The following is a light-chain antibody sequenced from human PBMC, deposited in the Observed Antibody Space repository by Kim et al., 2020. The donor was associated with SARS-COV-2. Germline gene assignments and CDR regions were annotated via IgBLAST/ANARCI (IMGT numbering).Light chain of an antibody. CDR3: HSRDSSGSHVV. CDR2: GKN. Sequence: SSELTQDPAVSVALGQTVRITCQGDSLRSFYASWYQQKPGQAPVVVIYGKNNRPSGIPDRFSGSSSGNTASLTITGAQVEDEADYYCHSRDSSGSHVVFGGGTQLTVL. J-gene: IGLJ3*02. CDR1: SLRSFY. V-gene: IGLV3-19*01.